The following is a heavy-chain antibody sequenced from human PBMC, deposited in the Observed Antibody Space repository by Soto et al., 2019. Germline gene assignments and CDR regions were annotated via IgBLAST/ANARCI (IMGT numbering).Heavy chain of an antibody. D-gene: IGHD6-25*01. CDR1: GGSFSGYY. CDR2: IYYSGST. CDR3: ARPHGGSSGWDNWFDP. V-gene: IGHV4-59*01. Sequence: ASETLSLTCAVYGGSFSGYYWSWIRQPPGKGLEWIGYIYYSGSTNYNPSLKSRVTISVDTSKNQFSLKLSSVTAADTAVYYCARPHGGSSGWDNWFDPWGQGTLVTVS. J-gene: IGHJ5*02.